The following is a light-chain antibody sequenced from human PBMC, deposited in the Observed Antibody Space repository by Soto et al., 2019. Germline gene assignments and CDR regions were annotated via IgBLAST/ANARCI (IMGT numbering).Light chain of an antibody. CDR3: SSYTSSSTLV. CDR2: EVS. CDR1: SSDVGDFDC. Sequence: QPVLTQPASVSGSPGKSITISCTGTSSDVGDFDCVSWYQQHPGKAPKLMIYEVSDRPSGVSNRFSGSKSGDTASLTISGLQAEDEADYYCSSYTSSSTLVFGGGTKLTVL. V-gene: IGLV2-14*01. J-gene: IGLJ2*01.